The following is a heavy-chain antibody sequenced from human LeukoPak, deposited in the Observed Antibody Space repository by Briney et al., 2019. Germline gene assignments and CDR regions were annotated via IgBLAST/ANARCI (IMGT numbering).Heavy chain of an antibody. V-gene: IGHV3-21*01. CDR2: ISDSSSYI. D-gene: IGHD5-24*01. J-gene: IGHJ6*03. Sequence: GGSLRLSCAASGFTFSSYSMSWVRQAPGKGLEWVSSISDSSSYIYYADSLKGRFTISRDNAENSLSLQMNSLRAEDTAVYYCARDRDYYYYMDVWGKGTTVTVSS. CDR1: GFTFSSYS. CDR3: ARDRDYYYYMDV.